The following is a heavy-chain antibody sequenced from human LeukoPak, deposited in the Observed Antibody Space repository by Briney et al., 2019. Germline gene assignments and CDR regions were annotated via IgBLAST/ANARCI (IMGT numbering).Heavy chain of an antibody. CDR2: IYSGGST. V-gene: IGHV3-66*01. CDR3: AKEPVAAAGTFDY. J-gene: IGHJ4*02. D-gene: IGHD6-25*01. CDR1: GFTVSSNY. Sequence: GGSLRLSCAASGFTVSSNYMSWVRQAPGKGLEWVSVIYSGGSTYYADSVKGRFTISRDNSKNTLYLQMSSLRAEDTAVYYCAKEPVAAAGTFDYWGQGTLVTVSS.